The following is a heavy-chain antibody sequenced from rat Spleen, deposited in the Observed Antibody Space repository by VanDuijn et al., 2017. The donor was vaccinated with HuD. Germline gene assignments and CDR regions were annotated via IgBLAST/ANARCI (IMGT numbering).Heavy chain of an antibody. CDR1: GFTFSNHG. J-gene: IGHJ2*01. V-gene: IGHV5-29*01. Sequence: EVQLVESGGGLVQPGRSLKLSCAASGFTFSNHGMAWVRQTPTKGLEWVATISYDGYITYYRDSVKGRFTIPRDNAKSTLYLQMDSLRSADTATYYCVRQGVTMAAIFDYWGQGVMVTVSS. CDR3: VRQGVTMAAIFDY. CDR2: ISYDGYIT. D-gene: IGHD1-2*01.